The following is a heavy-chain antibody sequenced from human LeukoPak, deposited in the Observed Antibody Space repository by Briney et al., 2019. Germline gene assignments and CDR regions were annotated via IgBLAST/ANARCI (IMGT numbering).Heavy chain of an antibody. D-gene: IGHD6-13*01. J-gene: IGHJ4*02. Sequence: GGSLRLSCEYSGFTGSSNYMSWVRQAPGKKLKWVSVIYSGGSTYYADSVKGRFTISRDNSKNTLYLQMNSLRAEDTAVYYCARVVGAAAGGVAYFDYWGQGTLVTVSS. CDR2: IYSGGST. CDR1: GFTGSSNY. V-gene: IGHV3-66*01. CDR3: ARVVGAAAGGVAYFDY.